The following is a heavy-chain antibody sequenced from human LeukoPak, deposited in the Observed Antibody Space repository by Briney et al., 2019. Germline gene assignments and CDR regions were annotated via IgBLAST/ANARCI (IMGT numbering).Heavy chain of an antibody. CDR3: ATLYYYDSSGYRHDWYFDL. V-gene: IGHV4-39*07. Sequence: SETLSLTCAVYGGSFSSYYWGWIRQPPGKGLEWIGSIYYSGSTYYNPSLKSRVTISVDTSKNQFSLKLSSVTAADTAVYYCATLYYYDSSGYRHDWYFDLWGRGTLVTVSS. D-gene: IGHD3-22*01. CDR1: GGSFSSYY. J-gene: IGHJ2*01. CDR2: IYYSGST.